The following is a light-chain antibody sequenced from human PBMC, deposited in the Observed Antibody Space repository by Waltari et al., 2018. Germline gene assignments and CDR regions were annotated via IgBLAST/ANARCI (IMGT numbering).Light chain of an antibody. V-gene: IGLV2-23*01. CDR3: CSYAGSSTWV. J-gene: IGLJ3*02. CDR1: SMRVRRYNL. CDR2: EGS. Sequence: QSALPQPSPVSGSPGQSFTIHCTATSMRVRRYNLTPWYQQHPGKAPKLMIYEGSKRPSGVSNRFSGSKSGNTASLTISGLQAEDEADYYCCSYAGSSTWVFGGGTKLTVL.